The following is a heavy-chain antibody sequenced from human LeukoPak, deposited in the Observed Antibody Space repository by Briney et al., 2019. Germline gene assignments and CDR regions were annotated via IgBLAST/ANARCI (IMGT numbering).Heavy chain of an antibody. CDR3: ARGLGSSGYHYFDS. Sequence: SETLSLTCAVYGGSFSGYFWSWLRQPPGKGLEWIGEITHSGGTNYNPSLKSRVTISVDTSKNQFSLKLSSVTAADTAVYYCARGLGSSGYHYFDSWGQGTLVTVSS. V-gene: IGHV4-34*01. CDR1: GGSFSGYF. D-gene: IGHD3-22*01. J-gene: IGHJ4*02. CDR2: ITHSGGT.